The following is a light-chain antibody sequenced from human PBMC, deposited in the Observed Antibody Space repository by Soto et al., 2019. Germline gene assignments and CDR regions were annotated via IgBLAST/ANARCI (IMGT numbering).Light chain of an antibody. CDR2: AAS. Sequence: DIQMTQSPSSLSASVGDRVIITCRAGQSISNSLNWYQQKPGKAPKLLIYAASSLQGGVPPRFSGSGSGTEFTLTISSLHPEDFATYYCQQSHSTPGTFGQGTRWISN. V-gene: IGKV1-39*01. CDR3: QQSHSTPGT. CDR1: QSISNS. J-gene: IGKJ1*01.